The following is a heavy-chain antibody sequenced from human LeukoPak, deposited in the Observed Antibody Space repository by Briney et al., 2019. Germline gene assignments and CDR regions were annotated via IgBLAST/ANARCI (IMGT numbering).Heavy chain of an antibody. D-gene: IGHD3-3*01. CDR2: IYTSGST. V-gene: IGHV4-4*07. CDR1: GGSISSYY. Sequence: PSETLSLTCTVSGGSISSYYWSWIRQPAGKGLEWIGRIYTSGSTNYNPSLKSRVTISIDTSKSQFSLKMSSVTAADTAVYYCARDLDLYYFDLWGRGTLVTVSP. J-gene: IGHJ2*01. CDR3: ARDLDLYYFDL.